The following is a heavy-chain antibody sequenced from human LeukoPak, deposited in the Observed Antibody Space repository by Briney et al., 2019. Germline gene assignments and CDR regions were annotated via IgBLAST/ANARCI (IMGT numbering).Heavy chain of an antibody. D-gene: IGHD3-16*01. CDR3: AREEGGYFDY. CDR1: GFSFDDYD. J-gene: IGHJ4*02. Sequence: GGSLRLSCAASGFSFDDYDMSWVRQAPGKGLEWVSGINWNGGSTGYADSVKGRFTISRDNAKNSLYLQMSRLRAEDTALYYCAREEGGYFDYWGQGTLVTVSS. CDR2: INWNGGST. V-gene: IGHV3-20*04.